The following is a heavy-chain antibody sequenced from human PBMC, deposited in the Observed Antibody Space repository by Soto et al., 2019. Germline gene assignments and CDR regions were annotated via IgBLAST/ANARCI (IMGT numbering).Heavy chain of an antibody. J-gene: IGHJ3*02. V-gene: IGHV3-23*01. CDR2: ISGSGGST. CDR1: GLTFSSYA. Sequence: GGSLRLSCAASGLTFSSYAMSWVRQAPGKGLEWVSAISGSGGSTYYADSVKGRFTISRDNSKNTLYLQMNSLRAEDTAVYYCAKDWGGVTTVTIDAFDIWGQGTMVTVSS. CDR3: AKDWGGVTTVTIDAFDI. D-gene: IGHD4-17*01.